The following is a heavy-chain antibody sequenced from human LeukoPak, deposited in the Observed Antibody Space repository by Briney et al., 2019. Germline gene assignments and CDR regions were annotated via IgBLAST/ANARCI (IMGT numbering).Heavy chain of an antibody. CDR1: GGSISSSSYY. D-gene: IGHD4-11*01. J-gene: IGHJ4*02. Sequence: PSETLSLTCTVSGGSISSSSYYWGWIRQPPGKGLEWIGSIYYSGSTYYNPSLKSRVNISVDTSKNQFSLKLTSVTAADTAVYYCAATGYSYNYWGQGTLVTVSS. CDR3: AATGYSYNY. V-gene: IGHV4-39*01. CDR2: IYYSGST.